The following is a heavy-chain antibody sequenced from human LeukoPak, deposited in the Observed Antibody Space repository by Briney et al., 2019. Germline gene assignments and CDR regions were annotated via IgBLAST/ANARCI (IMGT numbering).Heavy chain of an antibody. CDR1: GFIFSSYW. CDR3: AKDMTEKLRFGHYFDY. CDR2: INTDGSST. J-gene: IGHJ4*02. V-gene: IGHV3-74*01. D-gene: IGHD3-3*01. Sequence: GGSLRLSCAASGFIFSSYWMHWVRHAPGKGLAWVTCINTDGSSTSYADSVKGRFTISRDNAKNTLYLQMNSLRAEDTAVYYCAKDMTEKLRFGHYFDYWGQGTLVTVSS.